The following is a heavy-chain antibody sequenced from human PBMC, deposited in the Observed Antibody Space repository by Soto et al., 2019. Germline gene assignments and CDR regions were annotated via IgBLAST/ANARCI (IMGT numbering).Heavy chain of an antibody. J-gene: IGHJ6*02. V-gene: IGHV3-30-3*01. CDR3: GRVNPGNNLYYFSGLDV. Sequence: QVRLVESGGGGVQPERSLRLSCVASGFTFGTYAIHWVRQSPGKGLQWVALISYEGSNTYYADSVRGRFTISRDNYKNTIYLEMTIFRPDSTVVYYCGRVNPGNNLYYFSGLDVWGQGTSVIFSS. CDR2: ISYEGSNT. D-gene: IGHD1-1*01. CDR1: GFTFGTYA.